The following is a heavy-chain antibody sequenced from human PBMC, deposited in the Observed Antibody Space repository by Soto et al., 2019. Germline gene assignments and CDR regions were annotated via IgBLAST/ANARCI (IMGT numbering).Heavy chain of an antibody. CDR2: INAGNGNT. J-gene: IGHJ5*02. CDR1: GYSFTNYG. D-gene: IGHD3-22*01. Sequence: ASVKVFCKASGYSFTNYGISWVRQAPGQRLEWMGWINAGNGNTKYSQKFQGRVTITRDTSASTAYMELSSLRSEDTAVYYCARVDSDGYYYDSSGSENWFDPWGQGTLVTVSS. CDR3: ARVDSDGYYYDSSGSENWFDP. V-gene: IGHV1-3*01.